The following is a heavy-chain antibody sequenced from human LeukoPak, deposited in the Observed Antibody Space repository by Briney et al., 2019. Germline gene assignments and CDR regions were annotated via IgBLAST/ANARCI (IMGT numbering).Heavy chain of an antibody. J-gene: IGHJ4*02. CDR2: ISSSSTTI. Sequence: GGSLRLSCAASGFIFNTYSMNWVRQAPGKGLEWVSFISSSSTTIYYADSVKGRFTISRDNAKNSLYLQMNSLRAEDTAVYYCARDRGYYFDYWGQGTLVTVSS. CDR1: GFIFNTYS. V-gene: IGHV3-48*01. CDR3: ARDRGYYFDY.